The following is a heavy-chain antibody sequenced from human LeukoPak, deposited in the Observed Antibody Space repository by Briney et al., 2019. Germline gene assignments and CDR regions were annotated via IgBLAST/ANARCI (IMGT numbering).Heavy chain of an antibody. CDR3: ARTGYSSSWYSRDAFDI. V-gene: IGHV4-39*07. CDR1: GGSISSSSYY. CDR2: IYYSGST. J-gene: IGHJ3*02. Sequence: SETLSLTCTVSGGSISSSSYYWGWIRQPPGKGLEWIGSIYYSGSTYYNPSLKSRVTISVDTSKNQFSLKLSSVTAADTAVYYCARTGYSSSWYSRDAFDIWGQGTMVTVSS. D-gene: IGHD6-13*01.